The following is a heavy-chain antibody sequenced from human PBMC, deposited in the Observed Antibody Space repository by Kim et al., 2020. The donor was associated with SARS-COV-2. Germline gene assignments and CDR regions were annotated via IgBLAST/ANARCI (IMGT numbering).Heavy chain of an antibody. D-gene: IGHD5-12*01. CDR2: IYTSGST. Sequence: SETLSLTCTVSGGSISSGSYYWSWIRQPAGKGLEWIGRIYTSGSTNYNPSLKSPVTISVDTSKNQFSLKLSSVTAAETAVYYCAREGGNSGYFARFIDFWGQGILVTVSS. CDR3: AREGGNSGYFARFIDF. V-gene: IGHV4-61*02. J-gene: IGHJ4*02. CDR1: GGSISSGSYY.